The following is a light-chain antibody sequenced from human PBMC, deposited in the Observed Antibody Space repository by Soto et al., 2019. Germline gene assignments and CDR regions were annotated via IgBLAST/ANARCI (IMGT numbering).Light chain of an antibody. CDR2: DVS. CDR1: SSDVGAFNY. CDR3: ASYTTSSTYV. Sequence: QSALTQPASVSGSPGQSIAISCTGTSSDVGAFNYVSWYQQHPGKAPKFMIFDVSSRPSGVSDRFSGSKSGNTASLTISGLQTEDEADDYCASYTTSSTYVFGTGTKLTVL. J-gene: IGLJ1*01. V-gene: IGLV2-14*03.